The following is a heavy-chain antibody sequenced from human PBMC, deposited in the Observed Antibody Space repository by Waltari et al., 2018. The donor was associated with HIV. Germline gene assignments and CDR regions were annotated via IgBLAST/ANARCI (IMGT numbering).Heavy chain of an antibody. Sequence: LVESGGGSVQPGKSLKLSCAASGFSFSGYWMHWVRQSPGKGLVWVPRINSEGSATNYAGSVQGRFSISRENRNNVLYLYMNKLRVDDTAVYFCTKEGYAYDFWSGSNSYYGLDLWGQGTTVTVSS. CDR3: TKEGYAYDFWSGSNSYYGLDL. D-gene: IGHD3-3*01. CDR2: INSEGSAT. V-gene: IGHV3-74*02. CDR1: GFSFSGYW. J-gene: IGHJ6*02.